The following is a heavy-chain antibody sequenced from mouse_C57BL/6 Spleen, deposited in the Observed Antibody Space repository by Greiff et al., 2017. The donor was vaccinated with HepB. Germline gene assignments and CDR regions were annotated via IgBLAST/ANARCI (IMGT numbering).Heavy chain of an antibody. CDR3: AKGGNWGGFDY. D-gene: IGHD4-1*01. V-gene: IGHV1-50*01. J-gene: IGHJ2*01. CDR2: IDPSDSYT. CDR1: GYTFTSYW. Sequence: QVQLQQPGAELVKPGASVKLSCKASGYTFTSYWMQWVKQRPGQGLEWIGEIDPSDSYTNYNQKFKGKATLTVDTSSSTAYMQLSSLTSEDSAVYYCAKGGNWGGFDYWGQGTTLTVSS.